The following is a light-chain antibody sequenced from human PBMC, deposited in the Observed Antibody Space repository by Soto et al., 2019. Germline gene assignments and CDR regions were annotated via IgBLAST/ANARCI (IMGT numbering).Light chain of an antibody. J-gene: IGLJ1*01. V-gene: IGLV2-11*01. CDR2: HVS. CDR1: SSDIGGYNY. Sequence: QSALTQPRSVSGSPGQSVAISSTGTSSDIGGYNYVSWYQQHPGRAPKLVIYHVSKRPSGVPDRFSGSKSGNTASLTISGLQAEYEADYYCSSFAGGQYVFGTGTKVTVL. CDR3: SSFAGGQYV.